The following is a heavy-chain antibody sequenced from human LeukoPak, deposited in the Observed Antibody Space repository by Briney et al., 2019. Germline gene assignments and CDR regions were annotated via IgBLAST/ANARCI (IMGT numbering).Heavy chain of an antibody. CDR1: GGTFSSYA. CDR3: ARMVDTIFGSRYFDY. V-gene: IGHV1-69*06. Sequence: ASVKVSCKASGGTFSSYAISWVRQAPGQGLEWMGGIIPIFGTANYAQKFQGRVTITADKSTSTAYMELSSLRSEDTAVYYCARMVDTIFGSRYFDYWGQGTLVTVSS. D-gene: IGHD3-3*01. CDR2: IIPIFGTA. J-gene: IGHJ4*02.